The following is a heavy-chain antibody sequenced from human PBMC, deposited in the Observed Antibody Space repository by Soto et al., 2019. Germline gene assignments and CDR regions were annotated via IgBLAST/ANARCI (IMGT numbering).Heavy chain of an antibody. D-gene: IGHD1-26*01. J-gene: IGHJ5*01. Sequence: SQTLSLTCAISGDSVSSSSVTWDWIRQSPSRDIEWLGRKYYRSKLYNDYAESVKSRITINPDTSKNQFSLHLNSVTPEDTAVYYCVRLIGNSWLDFWGQGTLVTVSS. CDR3: VRLIGNSWLDF. CDR2: KYYRSKLYN. V-gene: IGHV6-1*01. CDR1: GDSVSSSSVT.